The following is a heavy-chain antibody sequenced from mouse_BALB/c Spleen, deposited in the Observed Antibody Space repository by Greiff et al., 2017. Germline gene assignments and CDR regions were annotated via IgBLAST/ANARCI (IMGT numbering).Heavy chain of an antibody. Sequence: EVQLQQSGAELVKPGASVKLSCTASGFNIKDTYMHWVKQRPEQGLEWIGRIDPANGNTKYDPKFQGKATITADTSSNTAYLQLSSLTSEDTAVYYCALKGGYTMDWWGQGASITVSS. J-gene: IGHJ4*01. CDR2: IDPANGNT. CDR1: GFNIKDTY. CDR3: ALKGGYTMDW. V-gene: IGHV14-3*02.